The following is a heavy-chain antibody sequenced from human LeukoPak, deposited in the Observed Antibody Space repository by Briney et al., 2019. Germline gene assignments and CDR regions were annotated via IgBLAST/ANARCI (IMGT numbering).Heavy chain of an antibody. CDR3: AGAGTNDY. V-gene: IGHV3-30-3*01. CDR2: ISYDGSNK. J-gene: IGHJ4*02. CDR1: GFTFSSYA. Sequence: GGSLRLSCAASGFTFSSYAMHWVRQAPGKGLEWVAVISYDGSNKYYADSVKGRFTISRDNAKNSVYLQMNSLRAEDTGVYYCAGAGTNDYWGQGTLVTVSS. D-gene: IGHD6-13*01.